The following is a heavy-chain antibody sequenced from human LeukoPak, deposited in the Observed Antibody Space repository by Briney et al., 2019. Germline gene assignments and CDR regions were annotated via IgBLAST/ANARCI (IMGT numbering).Heavy chain of an antibody. CDR1: GDSVSSNSAA. CDR3: ARDRRWWELLDHYYYGMDV. J-gene: IGHJ6*02. CDR2: TYYRSKWYN. D-gene: IGHD1-26*01. V-gene: IGHV6-1*01. Sequence: SQTLSLTCAISGDSVSSNSAAWNWIRQSPSRGLEWLGRTYYRSKWYNDYAVSVKSRITINPDTSKNQFSLQLNSVTPEDTAVYYCARDRRWWELLDHYYYGMDVWGQGTTVTVSS.